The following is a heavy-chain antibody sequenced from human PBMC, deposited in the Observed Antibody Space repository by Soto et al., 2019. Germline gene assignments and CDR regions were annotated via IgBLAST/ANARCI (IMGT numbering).Heavy chain of an antibody. D-gene: IGHD1-26*01. CDR2: IIPFYDKP. Sequence: QVELVQSGIEVKNPGSSVKVSCKASGDTFSNYAINWVRQAPGQGLEWMGGIIPFYDKPNYAENFLGRVTISADKFTATAYFEVSSLRSEDTAVYFCARGYREVFFYAMDVWGRGTPVIVSS. CDR3: ARGYREVFFYAMDV. J-gene: IGHJ6*02. V-gene: IGHV1-69*06. CDR1: GDTFSNYA.